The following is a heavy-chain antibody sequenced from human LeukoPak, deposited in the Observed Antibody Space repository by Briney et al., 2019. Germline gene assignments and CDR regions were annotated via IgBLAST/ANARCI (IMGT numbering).Heavy chain of an antibody. D-gene: IGHD6-13*01. CDR1: GYPFSSGYY. V-gene: IGHV4-38-2*01. J-gene: IGHJ4*02. CDR2: IYHGGDT. CDR3: AAGQQLERPYFDY. Sequence: SETLSLTCAVSGYPFSSGYYWGWIRQPPGKGLEWIGSIYHGGDTYYNPSLMSRVTISVDTSKNQFSLKVSSVTAADTAVYYCAAGQQLERPYFDYWGQGTQVTVSS.